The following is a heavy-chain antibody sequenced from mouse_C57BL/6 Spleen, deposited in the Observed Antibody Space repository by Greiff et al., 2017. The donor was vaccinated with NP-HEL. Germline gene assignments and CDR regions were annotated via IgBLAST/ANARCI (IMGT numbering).Heavy chain of an antibody. CDR1: GYTFTSYW. CDR2: IDPSDSYT. Sequence: VQLKESGAELVKPGASVKLSCKASGYTFTSYWMQWVKQRPGQGLEWIGEIDPSDSYTNYNQKFKGKATLTVDTSSSTAYMQLSSLTSEDSAVYYCASYFAYWAKGLWSLSLQ. V-gene: IGHV1-50*01. CDR3: ASYFAY. J-gene: IGHJ3*01.